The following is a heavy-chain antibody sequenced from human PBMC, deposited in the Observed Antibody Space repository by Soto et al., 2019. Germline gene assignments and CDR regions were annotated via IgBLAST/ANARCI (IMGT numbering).Heavy chain of an antibody. J-gene: IGHJ6*02. CDR3: ARGHDAVTYDSSGTGMDV. CDR2: INPNGGGT. Sequence: ASVKVSCKVSGYTLTDLSMHWVRQAPGKGLEWMGWINPNGGGTIYAQKFQGRVTMTRDTSISTAYMELSRLRSDDTAVYYCARGHDAVTYDSSGTGMDVWGQGTTVTVSS. D-gene: IGHD3-22*01. V-gene: IGHV1-2*02. CDR1: GYTLTDLS.